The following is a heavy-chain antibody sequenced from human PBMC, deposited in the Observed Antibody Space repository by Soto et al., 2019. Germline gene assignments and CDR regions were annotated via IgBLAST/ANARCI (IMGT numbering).Heavy chain of an antibody. J-gene: IGHJ5*02. D-gene: IGHD3-3*01. CDR2: INAGNGNT. CDR3: ARDPGGHYVFWSGYNNWFDP. V-gene: IGHV1-3*01. Sequence: ASVKVSCKASGYTFTSYAMHWVRQAPGQRLGWMGWINAGNGNTKYSQKFQGRVTITRDTSASTAYMELSSLRSEDTAVYYCARDPGGHYVFWSGYNNWFDPWGQGTLVTVSS. CDR1: GYTFTSYA.